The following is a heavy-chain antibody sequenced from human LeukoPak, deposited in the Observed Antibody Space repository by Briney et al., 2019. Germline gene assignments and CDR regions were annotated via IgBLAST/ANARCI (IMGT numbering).Heavy chain of an antibody. V-gene: IGHV3-53*04. CDR1: GFTVSSNY. D-gene: IGHD2-15*01. CDR3: ARRDRSGGSCYDYNGMDV. J-gene: IGHJ6*02. Sequence: GGSLRLSCAASGFTVSSNYMSWVRQAPGKGLEWVSVIYSGGSTYYADSVKGRFTISRHNSKNTLYLQMNSLRAEDTAVYYCARRDRSGGSCYDYNGMDVWGQGTTVTVSS. CDR2: IYSGGST.